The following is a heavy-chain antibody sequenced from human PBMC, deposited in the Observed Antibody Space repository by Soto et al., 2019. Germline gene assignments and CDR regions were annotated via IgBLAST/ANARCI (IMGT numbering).Heavy chain of an antibody. CDR2: IYYSGST. J-gene: IGHJ4*02. D-gene: IGHD6-13*01. V-gene: IGHV4-59*01. Sequence: QVQLQESGPGLVKPSETLSLTCTVSGGSISSYYWSWIRQPPGKGLEWIGYIYYSGSTNYNPSLKSRVTISVDTSKNQFSLKLSSVTAADTAVYYCAREIGSSQYYFDYWGQGTLVTVSS. CDR1: GGSISSYY. CDR3: AREIGSSQYYFDY.